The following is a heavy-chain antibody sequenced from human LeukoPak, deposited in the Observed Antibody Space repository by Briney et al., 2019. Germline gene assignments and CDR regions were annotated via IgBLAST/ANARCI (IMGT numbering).Heavy chain of an antibody. CDR1: GYSISSGYY. CDR2: IYYSGST. CDR3: ARVYSSSWFFDY. D-gene: IGHD6-13*01. Sequence: SETLSLTCTVSGYSISSGYYWGWIRQPPGKVLEWIGSIYYSGSTYYNPSLKSRVTISVDTSKNQFSLKLSSVTAADTAVYYCARVYSSSWFFDYWGQGTLVTVSS. V-gene: IGHV4-38-2*02. J-gene: IGHJ4*02.